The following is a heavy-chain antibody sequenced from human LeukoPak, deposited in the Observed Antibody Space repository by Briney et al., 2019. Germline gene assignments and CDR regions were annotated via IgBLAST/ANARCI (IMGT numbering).Heavy chain of an antibody. Sequence: GGSLRLSCAASGFTFSNYGMHWVRQAPGKGLEWVAFIRFDGRLEYYPDSVKGRFTISRDNSKNTLYLQMNSLRAEDTAVYYCAKDEGGGANTPDAFDIWGQGTMVTVSS. CDR2: IRFDGRLE. D-gene: IGHD1-26*01. CDR3: AKDEGGGANTPDAFDI. CDR1: GFTFSNYG. J-gene: IGHJ3*02. V-gene: IGHV3-30*02.